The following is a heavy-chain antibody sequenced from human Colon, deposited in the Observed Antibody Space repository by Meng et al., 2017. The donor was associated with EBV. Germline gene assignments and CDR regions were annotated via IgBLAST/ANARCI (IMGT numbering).Heavy chain of an antibody. Sequence: HVLLQPVGAGILKPSETLFPTCTVQGGSFSGYVWSWVRQPPGKGMEWIGEVSHPGSANYNPSLKSRVTISVDASEKQFSLRLTSVTAADSAVYYCARVPTTGYKDHWGQGTLVTVSS. J-gene: IGHJ4*02. CDR2: VSHPGSA. CDR1: GGSFSGYV. D-gene: IGHD3-9*01. V-gene: IGHV4-34*01. CDR3: ARVPTTGYKDH.